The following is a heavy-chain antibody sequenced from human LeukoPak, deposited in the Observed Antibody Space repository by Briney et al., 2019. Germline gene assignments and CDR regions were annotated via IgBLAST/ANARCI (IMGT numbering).Heavy chain of an antibody. J-gene: IGHJ4*02. Sequence: GGSLRLSCAASGFTFSSSAMSWVSQVPGKGLEWVSGISASGGSTYYADSVKGRFTISRDNSKNTLYLQMNSLRAEDTAVYYCATGPYSSSWYPPLDYWGQGTLVTVSS. D-gene: IGHD6-13*01. V-gene: IGHV3-23*01. CDR2: ISASGGST. CDR3: ATGPYSSSWYPPLDY. CDR1: GFTFSSSA.